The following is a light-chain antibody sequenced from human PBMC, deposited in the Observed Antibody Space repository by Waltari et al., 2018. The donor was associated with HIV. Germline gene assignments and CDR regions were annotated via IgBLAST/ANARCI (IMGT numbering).Light chain of an antibody. J-gene: IGLJ3*02. Sequence: QSALTQPASVSGSPGQSIIISCTGTSSDVGGYNYVSWYQQPPGTPPTLIIFDVGNRPSGVSNRFSGSKAGNTASLTISGLQTEDEADYYCNSYTSTTTRWLFGGGTRLTVL. V-gene: IGLV2-14*03. CDR2: DVG. CDR1: SSDVGGYNY. CDR3: NSYTSTTTRWL.